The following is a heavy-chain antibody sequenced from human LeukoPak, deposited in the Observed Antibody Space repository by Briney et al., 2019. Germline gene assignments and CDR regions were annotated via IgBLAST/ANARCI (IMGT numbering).Heavy chain of an antibody. D-gene: IGHD6-13*01. CDR3: AREGYSSSWYWFDP. V-gene: IGHV4-34*01. J-gene: IGHJ5*02. Sequence: PSETLSLTCAVYGGSFSGYYWSWIRQPPGKGLEWIGEINHSGSTNYNPSLKSRVTTPLDTSRNPFSLKLSSVTAADTAVYYCAREGYSSSWYWFDPWGQGTLVTVSS. CDR1: GGSFSGYY. CDR2: INHSGST.